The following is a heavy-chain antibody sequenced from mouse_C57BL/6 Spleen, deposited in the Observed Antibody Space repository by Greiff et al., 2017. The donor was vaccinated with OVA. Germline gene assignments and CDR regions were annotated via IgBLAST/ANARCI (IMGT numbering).Heavy chain of an antibody. CDR2: IDPEDGDT. Sequence: EVQLQQSGAELVRPGASVKLSCTASGFNIKAYYMHWVKQRPEQGLEWIGRIDPEDGDTEYAPKFQGKATMTADTSSNTAYLQLSSLTSEDTAVYYCTTPIYDGYYLAYWGQGTLVTVSA. CDR3: TTPIYDGYYLAY. J-gene: IGHJ3*01. D-gene: IGHD2-3*01. CDR1: GFNIKAYY. V-gene: IGHV14-1*01.